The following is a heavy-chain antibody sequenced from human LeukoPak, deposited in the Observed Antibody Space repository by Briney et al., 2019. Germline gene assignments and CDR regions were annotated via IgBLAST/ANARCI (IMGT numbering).Heavy chain of an antibody. Sequence: SVKVSCKASGGTFISYAISWVRQAPGQGLEWMGRIITIFGTANYAQKFQGRVTITTDESTSTAYMELSSLRSEDTAVYYCARATYYDFWSGYYITGRGDFDYWGQGTLVTVSS. D-gene: IGHD3-3*01. CDR1: GGTFISYA. CDR3: ARATYYDFWSGYYITGRGDFDY. CDR2: IITIFGTA. V-gene: IGHV1-69*05. J-gene: IGHJ4*02.